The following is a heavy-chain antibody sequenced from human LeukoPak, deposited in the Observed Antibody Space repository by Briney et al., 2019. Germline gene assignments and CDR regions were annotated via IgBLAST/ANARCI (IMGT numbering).Heavy chain of an antibody. CDR3: ARGPATVTYLDY. Sequence: PGGSLRLSCAASGFAFSGYWMTWVRQTPGKGLEWLANIKEDGSEKYYVDSVKGRFTISRDNAKNSLYLQMNSLRAEDTALYYCARGPATVTYLDYWGQGTLVTVSS. D-gene: IGHD4-17*01. J-gene: IGHJ4*02. CDR2: IKEDGSEK. CDR1: GFAFSGYW. V-gene: IGHV3-7*03.